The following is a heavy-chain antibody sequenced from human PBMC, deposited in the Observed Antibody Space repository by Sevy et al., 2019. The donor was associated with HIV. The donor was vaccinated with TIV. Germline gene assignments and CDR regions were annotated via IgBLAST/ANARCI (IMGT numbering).Heavy chain of an antibody. CDR3: AGGRAILTGWREFLRYYYYGMDV. J-gene: IGHJ6*02. D-gene: IGHD3-9*01. CDR1: GGSFSGYY. CDR2: INHSGST. V-gene: IGHV4-34*01. Sequence: SETLSLTCAVYGGSFSGYYWSWIRQPPGKGLEWIGEINHSGSTNYNPSLKSRVTISVDTSKNQFSLKLTSVTAADTAVYYCAGGRAILTGWREFLRYYYYGMDVWGQGTTVTVSS.